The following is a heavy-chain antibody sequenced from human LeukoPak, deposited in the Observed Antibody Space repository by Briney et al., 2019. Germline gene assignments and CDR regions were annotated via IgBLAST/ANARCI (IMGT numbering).Heavy chain of an antibody. CDR3: ARTYDFWSGYPNMDV. Sequence: KRGASLQISCKGSGYSFTSYWIGWGRQLPGKGLEWMGIIYPGDSDTRYSPSFQGQVTISADKSISTAYLQWSSLKASDTAMYYCARTYDFWSGYPNMDVWGKGTTVTVSS. J-gene: IGHJ6*03. CDR1: GYSFTSYW. V-gene: IGHV5-51*01. CDR2: IYPGDSDT. D-gene: IGHD3-3*01.